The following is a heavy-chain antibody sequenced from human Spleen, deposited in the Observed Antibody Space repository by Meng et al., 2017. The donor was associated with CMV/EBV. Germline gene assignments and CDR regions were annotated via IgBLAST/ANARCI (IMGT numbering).Heavy chain of an antibody. Sequence: ADSGVSFSRYAMGWVRQTPGKRLEWVSAISGSGGSTYYADSVKGRFTISRDNSKNTLYLQMNSLRAEDTAVYYCAKEISWGDDAFDIWGQGTMVTVSS. V-gene: IGHV3-23*01. D-gene: IGHD6-13*01. J-gene: IGHJ3*02. CDR1: GVSFSRYA. CDR2: ISGSGGST. CDR3: AKEISWGDDAFDI.